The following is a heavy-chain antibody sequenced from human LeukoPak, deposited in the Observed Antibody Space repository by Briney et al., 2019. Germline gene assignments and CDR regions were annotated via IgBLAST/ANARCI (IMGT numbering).Heavy chain of an antibody. CDR1: GGSFSGYY. CDR2: INHSGST. D-gene: IGHD5-18*01. J-gene: IGHJ4*02. V-gene: IGHV4-34*01. Sequence: SETLSLTCAVYGGSFSGYYWSWIRQPPGKGLEWIGEINHSGSTNYNPSLKSRVTISVDTSKNQFSLKLSSVTAADTAVYYCAREKTDTAMDSPPDYWGQGTLVTVSS. CDR3: AREKTDTAMDSPPDY.